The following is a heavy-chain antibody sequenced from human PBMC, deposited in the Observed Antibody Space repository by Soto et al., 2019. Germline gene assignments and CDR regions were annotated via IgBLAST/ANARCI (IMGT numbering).Heavy chain of an antibody. CDR1: GGSISSGGYY. CDR3: ALTPYYYDSSGYYLFDY. J-gene: IGHJ4*02. Sequence: KTSETLSLTCTVSGGSISSGGYYWSWIRQHPGKGLEWIGYIYYSGSTYYNPSLKSRVTISVDTSKNQFSLKLSSVTAADTAVYYCALTPYYYDSSGYYLFDYWGQGTLVTVSS. V-gene: IGHV4-31*03. CDR2: IYYSGST. D-gene: IGHD3-22*01.